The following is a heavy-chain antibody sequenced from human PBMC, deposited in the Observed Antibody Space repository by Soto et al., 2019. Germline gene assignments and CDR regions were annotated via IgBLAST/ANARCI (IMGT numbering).Heavy chain of an antibody. CDR1: GFTFTSSA. D-gene: IGHD2-15*01. V-gene: IGHV1-58*02. Sequence: ASVKVSCKASGFTFTSSAMQWVRQARGQRLEWIGWIVVGSGNTNYAQKFQERVTITRDMSTSTAYMELSSLRSEDTAVYYCAAYTVRYCSGGSCYRDAFDIWGQGTMVTVSS. CDR3: AAYTVRYCSGGSCYRDAFDI. J-gene: IGHJ3*02. CDR2: IVVGSGNT.